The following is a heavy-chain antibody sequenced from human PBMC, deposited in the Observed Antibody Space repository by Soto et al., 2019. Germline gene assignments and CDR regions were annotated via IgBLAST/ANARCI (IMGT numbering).Heavy chain of an antibody. D-gene: IGHD3-16*01. CDR1: GYTFTSYC. J-gene: IGHJ5*02. V-gene: IGHV1-46*01. CDR2: INPGQGLAWMGIFNPGGASP. Sequence: QVQLVQSGAEVKKPGASVRISCKASGYTFTSYCLHWVRQAPGQGLEWMGIINPGQGLAWMGIFNPGGASPGYGQKFQDRVTMTIDTSTSTVYMELSSLRSEDTAMYYCARSPPWGSALGGWFDPWGQGTLVTVSS. CDR3: ARSPPWGSALGGWFDP.